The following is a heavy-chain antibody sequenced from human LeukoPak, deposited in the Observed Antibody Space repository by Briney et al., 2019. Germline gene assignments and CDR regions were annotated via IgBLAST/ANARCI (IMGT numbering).Heavy chain of an antibody. Sequence: SETLSLTCTVSGYSISSGYYWGWIRQPPGKGLEWIGSIYHSGSTYYNPSLKSRVTISVDTSKNQFSLKLSSVTAADTAVYYCARGELGHPGGMDVWGQGTTVTVSS. D-gene: IGHD1-7*01. CDR3: ARGELGHPGGMDV. J-gene: IGHJ6*02. V-gene: IGHV4-38-2*02. CDR1: GYSISSGYY. CDR2: IYHSGST.